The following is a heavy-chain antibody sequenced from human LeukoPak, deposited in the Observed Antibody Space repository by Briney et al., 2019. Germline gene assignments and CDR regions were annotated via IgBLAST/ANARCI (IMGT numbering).Heavy chain of an antibody. CDR2: IYSGGST. CDR3: ARIIDHGAFDI. V-gene: IGHV3-53*01. Sequence: GGSLRLSCAASGFTFSSYSMNWVRQAPGKGLEWVSVIYSGGSTYYADSVKGRFTISRDNSKNTLYLQMNSLRAEDTAVYYCARIIDHGAFDIWGQGTMVTVSS. D-gene: IGHD2/OR15-2a*01. J-gene: IGHJ3*02. CDR1: GFTFSSYS.